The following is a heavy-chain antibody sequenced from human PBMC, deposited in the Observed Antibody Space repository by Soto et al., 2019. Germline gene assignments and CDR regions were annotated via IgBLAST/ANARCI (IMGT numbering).Heavy chain of an antibody. CDR1: GFTFSSYG. D-gene: IGHD3-3*01. CDR2: IWYDGSNK. V-gene: IGHV3-33*01. J-gene: IGHJ6*03. Sequence: QVQLVESGGGVVQPGRSLRLSCAASGFTFSSYGMHWVRQAPGKGLEGVAVIWYDGSNKYYADSVKGRFTISRDNSKNTLYLQMNSLRAEDTAVYYCARERSGYLPYYYYYMDVWGKGTTVTVSS. CDR3: ARERSGYLPYYYYYMDV.